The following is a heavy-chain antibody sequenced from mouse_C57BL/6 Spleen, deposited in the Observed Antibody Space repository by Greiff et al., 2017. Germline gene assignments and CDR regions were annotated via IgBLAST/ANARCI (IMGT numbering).Heavy chain of an antibody. CDR3: APAYYRNYPHAMDY. V-gene: IGHV1-64*01. Sequence: QVQLQQPGAELVKPGASVTLSCKASGYTFTSYWMHWVKQRPGQGLEWIGMIHPNSGSTNYNEKFKSKATLTVDKSSSTAYMPRSRLTSEDSAVYCCAPAYYRNYPHAMDYWGQGTSVTVSA. CDR2: IHPNSGST. D-gene: IGHD2-5*01. CDR1: GYTFTSYW. J-gene: IGHJ4*01.